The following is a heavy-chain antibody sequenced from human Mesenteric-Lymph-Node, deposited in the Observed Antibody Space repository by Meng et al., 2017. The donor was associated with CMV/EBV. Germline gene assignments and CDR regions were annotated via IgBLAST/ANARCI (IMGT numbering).Heavy chain of an antibody. CDR2: ISAYNGNT. Sequence: CKGSDYTFTSYGISWVRQAPGQGLEWMGWISAYNGNTNYAQKLQGRVTMTTDTSTSTAYMELRSLGSDDTAVYYCASTGSGSGGDFDYWGQGTLVTVSS. V-gene: IGHV1-18*01. CDR3: ASTGSGSGGDFDY. J-gene: IGHJ4*02. D-gene: IGHD3-10*01. CDR1: DYTFTSYG.